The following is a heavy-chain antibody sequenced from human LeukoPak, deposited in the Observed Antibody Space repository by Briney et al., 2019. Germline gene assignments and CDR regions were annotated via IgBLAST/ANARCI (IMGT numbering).Heavy chain of an antibody. CDR1: GFTFSSYG. CDR2: ISYDGSNK. V-gene: IGHV3-30*03. J-gene: IGHJ4*02. D-gene: IGHD3-10*01. CDR3: ATDPGGYTYYFDY. Sequence: PGGSLRLSCAASGFTFSSYGMHWVRQAPGKGLEWVALISYDGSNKYYADSVKGRFTISRDNSKNTLYLQMNSLRAEDTAMHYCATDPGGYTYYFDYWGQGTLVTVSS.